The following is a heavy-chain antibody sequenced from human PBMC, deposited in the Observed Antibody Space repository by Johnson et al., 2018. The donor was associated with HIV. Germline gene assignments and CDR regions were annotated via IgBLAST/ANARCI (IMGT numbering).Heavy chain of an antibody. V-gene: IGHV3-30*18. CDR3: AKARGIVGATGAFDI. Sequence: QVQLVESGGGLVQPGGSLRLSCAASGFTFSSYGMHWVRQAPGKGLEWVAVISYDGSNKYYADSVKGRFTISRDNSKNTLYLQMNSLRAEDTAVYYCAKARGIVGATGAFDIWGQGTMVTVSS. CDR2: ISYDGSNK. D-gene: IGHD1-26*01. J-gene: IGHJ3*02. CDR1: GFTFSSYG.